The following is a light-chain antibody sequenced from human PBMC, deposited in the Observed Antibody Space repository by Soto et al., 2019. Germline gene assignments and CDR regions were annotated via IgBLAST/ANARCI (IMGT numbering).Light chain of an antibody. CDR1: QSVSSN. CDR3: QQYINWPRT. Sequence: EIVLTQSPGTLSLSPGERATLSCRASQSVSSNYLAWYQQRPGQAPRLLIYGASIRATDIPARFIGSGSGTEFTLTISSLQSEDFAVYYCQQYINWPRTFGQGTKVDI. CDR2: GAS. V-gene: IGKV3-15*01. J-gene: IGKJ1*01.